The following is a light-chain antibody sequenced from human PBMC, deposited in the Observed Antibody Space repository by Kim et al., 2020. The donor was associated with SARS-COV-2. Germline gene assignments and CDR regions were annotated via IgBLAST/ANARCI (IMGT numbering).Light chain of an antibody. J-gene: IGLJ1*01. CDR3: AAWDDSLSGYV. CDR1: SSNIDSNY. V-gene: IGLV1-47*01. CDR2: RNN. Sequence: GQKVTISCTGSSSNIDSNYLYWYQQLPGTAPKLLIYRNNQRPSGVPARFSGSQSGASASLAISGLRSEDEADYYCAAWDDSLSGYVFGTGTKVTVL.